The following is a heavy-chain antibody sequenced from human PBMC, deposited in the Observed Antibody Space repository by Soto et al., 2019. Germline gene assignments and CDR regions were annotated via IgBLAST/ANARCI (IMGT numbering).Heavy chain of an antibody. CDR1: GFSFSSYY. V-gene: IGHV3-7*01. CDR2: IKQDGSEK. Sequence: EVQLVESGGGLVQPGGPLRLSCAASGFSFSSYYMAWVRQAPGKGLEWVANIKQDGSEKYYVDSVKGRFTISRDNAKNSLYLQMNSLRAEDTAVYYCARDRGYCSGGTCYSVLDHWGQGILVTVSS. CDR3: ARDRGYCSGGTCYSVLDH. J-gene: IGHJ4*02. D-gene: IGHD2-15*01.